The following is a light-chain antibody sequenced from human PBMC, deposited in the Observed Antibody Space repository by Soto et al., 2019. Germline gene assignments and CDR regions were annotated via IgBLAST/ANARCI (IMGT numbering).Light chain of an antibody. CDR2: GNS. CDR3: QSYDSSLSGVV. Sequence: QSVLTQPPSVSGAPGQRVTISCTGSSSNIGAGYDVHWYQQFPGTAPKLLIYGNSNRPSGVPDRFSGCKSGTSASLAITGLQAEDEADYYCQSYDSSLSGVVFGGGTKLTVL. J-gene: IGLJ2*01. CDR1: SSNIGAGYD. V-gene: IGLV1-40*01.